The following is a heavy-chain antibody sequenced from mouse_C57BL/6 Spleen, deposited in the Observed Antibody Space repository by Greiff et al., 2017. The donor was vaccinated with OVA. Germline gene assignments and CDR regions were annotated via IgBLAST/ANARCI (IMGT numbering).Heavy chain of an antibody. CDR3: ARGGLRLLDY. J-gene: IGHJ2*01. CDR2: ISDGGSYT. D-gene: IGHD3-2*02. V-gene: IGHV5-4*03. CDR1: GFTFSSYA. Sequence: EVKLMESGGGLVKPGGSLKLSCAASGFTFSSYAMSWVRQTPEKRLEWVATISDGGSYTYYPDNVQGRFTISRDNAKNNLYLQMSHLKSEDTAMYYCARGGLRLLDYWGQGTTLTVSS.